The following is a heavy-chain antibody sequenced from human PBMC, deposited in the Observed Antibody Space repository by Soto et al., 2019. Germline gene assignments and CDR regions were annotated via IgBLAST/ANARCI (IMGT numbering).Heavy chain of an antibody. CDR3: AKVGGDYDSSGLDY. D-gene: IGHD3-22*01. Sequence: GGSLRLSCAGSGFTFSSYAMSWVRQAPGKGLEWVSAISGSGGSTYYADSVKGRFTISRDSSKNTLYLQMNSLRAEDTAVYYCAKVGGDYDSSGLDYWGQGTLVTVSS. CDR1: GFTFSSYA. J-gene: IGHJ4*02. V-gene: IGHV3-23*01. CDR2: ISGSGGST.